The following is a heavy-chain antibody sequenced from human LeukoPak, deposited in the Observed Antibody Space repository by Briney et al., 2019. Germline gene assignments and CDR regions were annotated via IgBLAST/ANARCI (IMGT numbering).Heavy chain of an antibody. V-gene: IGHV1-8*01. CDR2: MNPNSGDT. CDR3: ARGGWLVLRYFDY. CDR1: RYTFTSYD. J-gene: IGHJ4*02. D-gene: IGHD3-9*01. Sequence: ASVKVSCKASRYTFTSYDINWVRQASGQGLEWMGWMNPNSGDTGYAQKFQGRVTMTRNTSISTAYMELSSLRSEDTAVYYCARGGWLVLRYFDYWGQGTLVTVSS.